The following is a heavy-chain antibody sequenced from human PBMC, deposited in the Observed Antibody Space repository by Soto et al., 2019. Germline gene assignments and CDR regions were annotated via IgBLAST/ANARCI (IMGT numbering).Heavy chain of an antibody. CDR1: GFIFSDYS. V-gene: IGHV3-7*01. J-gene: IGHJ3*01. CDR3: ARVYYESRGPTKYRAFDF. Sequence: GESLTLACAASGFIFSDYSMSWVRQSQGKGLEGVANIKQDGGEEDYVDSVKGRLTISRDNAKNSLYLQMNSLRAEDTAVYYCARVYYESRGPTKYRAFDFWGQGTMVTISS. CDR2: IKQDGGEE. D-gene: IGHD3-22*01.